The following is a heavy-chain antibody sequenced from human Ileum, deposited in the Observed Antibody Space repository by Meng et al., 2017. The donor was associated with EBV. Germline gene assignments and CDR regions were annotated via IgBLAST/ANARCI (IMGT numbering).Heavy chain of an antibody. CDR3: ARADKVRFDY. J-gene: IGHJ4*02. Sequence: QVQPEASGPGLVRPSGTLALTCAVSGGSMGSSTWWNWVRQPPGKGLEWIGEIYHSGSTNYNPSLKSRVSISVDKSKNQFSLKLSSVTAADTAVYYCARADKVRFDYWGQGTLVTVSS. V-gene: IGHV4-4*02. CDR2: IYHSGST. CDR1: GGSMGSSTW.